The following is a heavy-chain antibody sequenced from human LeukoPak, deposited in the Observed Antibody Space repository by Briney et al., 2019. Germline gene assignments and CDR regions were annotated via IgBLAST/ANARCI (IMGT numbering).Heavy chain of an antibody. CDR2: ISSSSSSYI. J-gene: IGHJ6*04. V-gene: IGHV3-21*01. CDR1: GFTFSSYS. D-gene: IGHD3-10*01. Sequence: GGSLRLSCAASGFTFSSYSMNWVRQAPGKGLEWVSSISSSSSSYIYYADSVKGRFTISRDNAKNSLYLQMNSLRAEDTAVYYCARDMVRGVIASMDVWGKGTTVTVSS. CDR3: ARDMVRGVIASMDV.